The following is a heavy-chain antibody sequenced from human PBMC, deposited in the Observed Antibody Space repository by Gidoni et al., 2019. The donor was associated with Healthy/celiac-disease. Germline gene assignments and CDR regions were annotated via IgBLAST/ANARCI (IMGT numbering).Heavy chain of an antibody. CDR3: ASPGGSGTLSLPFDY. V-gene: IGHV1-69*01. CDR2: IGPILGKA. Sequence: QVQLVQSGAEVKTPGSSVKVSCKASGGTFSSYAISWVRQDPGQGLGWMGGIGPILGKANYAQKFKGRVTITADESTSTADMELSSLRAEDTAVYYCASPGGSGTLSLPFDYWGQGTLVTVSS. CDR1: GGTFSSYA. J-gene: IGHJ4*02. D-gene: IGHD3-10*01.